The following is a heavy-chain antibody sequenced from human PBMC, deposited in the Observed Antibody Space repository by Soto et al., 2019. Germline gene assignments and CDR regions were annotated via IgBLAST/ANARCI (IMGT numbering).Heavy chain of an antibody. J-gene: IGHJ5*02. CDR3: APQTGITPYYFGNWFDP. Sequence: GGSLRLSCAASGFTFSNSAMSWVRQAPGKGLEWVSAITSSGGSTYYADSVKGRFTISRDNSKNTLSLQMNSLRAEDTAVYFCAPQTGITPYYFGNWFDPWGQGTLVTVSS. CDR2: ITSSGGST. V-gene: IGHV3-23*01. CDR1: GFTFSNSA. D-gene: IGHD3-10*01.